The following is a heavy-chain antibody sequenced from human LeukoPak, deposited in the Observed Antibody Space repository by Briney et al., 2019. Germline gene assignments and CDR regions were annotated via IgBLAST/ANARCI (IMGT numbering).Heavy chain of an antibody. CDR1: GGSFSGYY. CDR3: ARGGLITIFDY. J-gene: IGHJ4*02. D-gene: IGHD3-10*01. Sequence: SETLSLTCAVYGGSFSGYYWSWIRQPPGKGLEWIGEINHSGSTNYNPSLTSRVTISVDTSKNQFSLKLSSVTAADTAVYYCARGGLITIFDYWGQGTLVTVSS. V-gene: IGHV4-34*01. CDR2: INHSGST.